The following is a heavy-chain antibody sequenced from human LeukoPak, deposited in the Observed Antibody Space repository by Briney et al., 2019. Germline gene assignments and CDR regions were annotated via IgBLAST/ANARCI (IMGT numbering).Heavy chain of an antibody. D-gene: IGHD4-17*01. Sequence: ASVKVSCKASGYTFTGYYMHWVRQAPGQGLEWMGWINPNSGGTNYAQKFQGRVTMTRDTSISTAYMELSRLRSDDTAVYYCARALYGARGGFDYWGQGTLVTVSS. CDR1: GYTFTGYY. V-gene: IGHV1-2*02. CDR3: ARALYGARGGFDY. J-gene: IGHJ4*01. CDR2: INPNSGGT.